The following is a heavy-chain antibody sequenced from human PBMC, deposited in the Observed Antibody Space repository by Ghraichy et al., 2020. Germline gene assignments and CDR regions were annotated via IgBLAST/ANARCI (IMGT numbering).Heavy chain of an antibody. D-gene: IGHD2-8*01. J-gene: IGHJ6*02. CDR3: ARELLYDGVYYYYGLDA. CDR2: IWSDGSNK. CDR1: GFTFSDFG. V-gene: IGHV3-33*08. Sequence: GGSLRLSCAASGFTFSDFGMHWVRQAPGKGLEWVAIIWSDGSNKYYGDSVKGRFTISRDNSKNTLYLQMNSLRAEDTAVYYCARELLYDGVYYYYGLDAWGQGTTGTVSS.